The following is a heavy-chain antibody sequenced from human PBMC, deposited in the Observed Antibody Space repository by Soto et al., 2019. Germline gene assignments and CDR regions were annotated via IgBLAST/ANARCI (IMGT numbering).Heavy chain of an antibody. J-gene: IGHJ6*02. D-gene: IGHD5-12*01. CDR1: GDSISSFH. CDR3: ARGEGSGYDLYYYGMDV. V-gene: IGHV4-59*08. CDR2: IYYSGST. Sequence: SETLSLTCTVSGDSISSFHWSWIRQPPGKGLEWIGYIYYSGSTTYNPSLKSRVSISIDTSKNQFSLKLSSVTAADTAIYFCARGEGSGYDLYYYGMDVWGQGTTVTVSS.